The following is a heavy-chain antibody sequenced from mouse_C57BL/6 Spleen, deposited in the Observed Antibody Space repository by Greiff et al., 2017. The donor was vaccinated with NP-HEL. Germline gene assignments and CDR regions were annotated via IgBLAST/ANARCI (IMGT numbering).Heavy chain of an antibody. CDR2: INPNNGGT. CDR3: EAGTGAMDY. CDR1: GYTFTDYY. D-gene: IGHD4-1*01. J-gene: IGHJ4*01. Sequence: EVQLQQSGPELVKPGASVKISCKASGYTFTDYYMNWVKQSHGKSLEWIGDINPNNGGTSYNQKFKGKATLTVDKSSSTAYMELRSLTSEDSAVYYCEAGTGAMDYWGQGTSVTVSS. V-gene: IGHV1-26*01.